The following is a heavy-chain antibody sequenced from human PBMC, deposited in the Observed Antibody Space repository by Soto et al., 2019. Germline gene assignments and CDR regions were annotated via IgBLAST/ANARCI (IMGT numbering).Heavy chain of an antibody. J-gene: IGHJ5*02. CDR2: IYHSGST. D-gene: IGHD6-13*01. V-gene: IGHV4-4*02. Sequence: PSETLSLTCAVSGGSISSSNWWSWVRQPPGKGLEWIGEIYHSGSTNYNPSLKSRVTISVDKSKNQFSLKLSSVTAADTAVYYCARVKLWVEAASVWFDPWGQGTLVTVSS. CDR3: ARVKLWVEAASVWFDP. CDR1: GGSISSSNW.